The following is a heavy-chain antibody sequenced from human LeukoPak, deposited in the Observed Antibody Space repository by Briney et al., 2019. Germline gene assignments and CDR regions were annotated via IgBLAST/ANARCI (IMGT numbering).Heavy chain of an antibody. CDR1: GGSFSGYY. D-gene: IGHD3-9*01. CDR2: INHSGSA. J-gene: IGHJ4*02. CDR3: ARERRYDILTGYSASRAFDN. Sequence: SETLSLTCAVYGGSFSGYYWSWIRQPPGKGLEWIGEINHSGSANYNPSLKSRVTISVDTSKNQFSLKLISVTAADTAVYYCARERRYDILTGYSASRAFDNWGQGTLVTVSS. V-gene: IGHV4-34*01.